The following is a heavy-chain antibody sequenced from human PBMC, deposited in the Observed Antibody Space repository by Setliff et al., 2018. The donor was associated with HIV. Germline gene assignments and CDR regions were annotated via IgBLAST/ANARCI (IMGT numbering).Heavy chain of an antibody. J-gene: IGHJ6*03. D-gene: IGHD3-22*01. V-gene: IGHV3-9*01. CDR1: GFTFDDYA. CDR3: AREADYYDSSGYYDYYYYMDV. Sequence: GGSLRLSCAASGFTFDDYAMHWVRQAPGKGLGWVSFITWNSDNIGYADSVKGRFTISRDNAKKSLYLQMNSLRPEDTALYYCAREADYYDSSGYYDYYYYMDVWGKGTTVTVSS. CDR2: ITWNSDNI.